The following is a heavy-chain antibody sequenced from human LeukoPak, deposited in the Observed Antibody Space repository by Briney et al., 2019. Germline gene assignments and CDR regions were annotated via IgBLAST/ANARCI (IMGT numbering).Heavy chain of an antibody. V-gene: IGHV3-9*01. CDR1: GFTFDDYA. D-gene: IGHD3-22*01. CDR3: ASGVYYDTSDYKYFQH. CDR2: ISWNSGSI. J-gene: IGHJ1*01. Sequence: PGGSLRLSCAASGFTFDDYAMHWVRQAPGKGLEWVSGISWNSGSIGYADSVKGRFTISRDNAKNSLYLQMNSLRAEDTALYYCASGVYYDTSDYKYFQHWGQGTLVTVSS.